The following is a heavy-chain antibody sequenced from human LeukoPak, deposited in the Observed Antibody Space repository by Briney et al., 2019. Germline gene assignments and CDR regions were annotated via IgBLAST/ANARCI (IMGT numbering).Heavy chain of an antibody. J-gene: IGHJ6*03. D-gene: IGHD3-22*01. V-gene: IGHV3-30*02. CDR3: AKEPHYYDSSGYYYYYYYMDV. Sequence: GGSLRLSCAASGFTFSSYGMHWVRQAPGKGLEWVAFIRYDGSNRYYADSVKGRFTISRDNSKNTLYLQMNSLRAEDTAVYYCAKEPHYYDSSGYYYYYYYMDVWGKGTTVTVSS. CDR2: IRYDGSNR. CDR1: GFTFSSYG.